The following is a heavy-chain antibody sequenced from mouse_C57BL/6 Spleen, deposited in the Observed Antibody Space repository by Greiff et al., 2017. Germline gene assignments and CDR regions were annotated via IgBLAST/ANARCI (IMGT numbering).Heavy chain of an antibody. J-gene: IGHJ1*03. CDR3: ARSDGNYVAWYFDV. CDR2: IYPSDSET. V-gene: IGHV1-61*01. D-gene: IGHD2-1*01. CDR1: GYTFTSYW. Sequence: QVQLQQPGAELVRPGSSVKLSCKASGYTFTSYWMDWVKQRPGQGLEWIGNIYPSDSETHYNQKFKDKATLTVDKSSRTSYMQLSSLTSEDSAVYYGARSDGNYVAWYFDVWGTGTTVTVSS.